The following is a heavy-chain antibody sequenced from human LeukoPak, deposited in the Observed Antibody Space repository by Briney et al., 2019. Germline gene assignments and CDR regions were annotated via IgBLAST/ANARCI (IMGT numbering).Heavy chain of an antibody. CDR2: ISDRDGRT. J-gene: IGHJ4*02. D-gene: IGHD3-16*01. CDR1: GFTFGHY. CDR3: ANRNLGTYYFNY. V-gene: IGHV3-23*01. Sequence: GSLRLSCAASGFTFGHYVTWARQAPGRGLERVSTISDRDGRTYYADSVRGRFTISSDDSKNTVYLQMNSLRAEDTAVYFCANRNLGTYYFNYWGQGTLVTVSS.